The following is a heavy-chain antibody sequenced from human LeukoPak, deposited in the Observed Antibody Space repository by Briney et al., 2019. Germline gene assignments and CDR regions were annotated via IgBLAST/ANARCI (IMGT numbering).Heavy chain of an antibody. J-gene: IGHJ4*02. Sequence: SETLSLTCTVSGGSIRNFYWSWIRQPPGKGLEWIGYIYYSGTTKYNPSLKSRVTISVDTSKNQFSLKLSSVTAADTAVYYCHSEVVEMATIPDYWGQGTLVTVSS. CDR3: HSEVVEMATIPDY. D-gene: IGHD5-24*01. V-gene: IGHV4-59*12. CDR1: GGSIRNFY. CDR2: IYYSGTT.